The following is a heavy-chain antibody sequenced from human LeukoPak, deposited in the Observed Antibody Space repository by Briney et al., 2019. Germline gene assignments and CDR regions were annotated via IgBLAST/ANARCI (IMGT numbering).Heavy chain of an antibody. J-gene: IGHJ4*02. D-gene: IGHD3-10*02. CDR2: IYYSGST. CDR3: AKDMFWELPGGNFDY. Sequence: SETLSLTCTVSGGSISSSSYYWGWIRQPPGKGLEWIGSIYYSGSTYYNPSLKSRVTISVDTSKNQFSLKLSSVTAADTAVYYCAKDMFWELPGGNFDYWGQGTLVTVSS. CDR1: GGSISSSSYY. V-gene: IGHV4-39*02.